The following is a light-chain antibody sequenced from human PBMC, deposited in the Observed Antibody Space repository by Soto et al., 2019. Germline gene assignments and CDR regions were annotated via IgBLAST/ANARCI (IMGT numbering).Light chain of an antibody. CDR3: QQYNNWPQT. J-gene: IGKJ1*01. V-gene: IGKV3-15*01. Sequence: IVMTQSPATLSVSPGERATLSCRASQSVSSNLAWYQQKPGQAPRLLIYGASTRATGIPARFSGSGSGTEFTLTISSLQSEDFAVYYCQQYNNWPQTFGHGTKVEIK. CDR1: QSVSSN. CDR2: GAS.